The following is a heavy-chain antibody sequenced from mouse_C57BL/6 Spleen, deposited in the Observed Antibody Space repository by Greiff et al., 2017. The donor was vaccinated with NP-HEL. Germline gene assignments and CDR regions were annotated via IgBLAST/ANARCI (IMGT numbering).Heavy chain of an antibody. CDR1: GYAFSSSW. D-gene: IGHD1-1*01. J-gene: IGHJ4*01. V-gene: IGHV1-82*01. CDR2: IYPGDGDT. CDR3: ARESSYSNHYYAMDY. Sequence: VQLQQSGPELVKPGASVKISCKASGYAFSSSWMNWVKQRPGKGLEWIGRIYPGDGDTNYNGKFKGQATLTADKSSSTAYMQLSSLTSEDSAVYFCARESSYSNHYYAMDYWGQGTSVTVSS.